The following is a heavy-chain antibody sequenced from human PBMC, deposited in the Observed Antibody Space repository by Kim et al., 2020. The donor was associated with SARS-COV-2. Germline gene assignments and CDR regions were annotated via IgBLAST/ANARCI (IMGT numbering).Heavy chain of an antibody. V-gene: IGHV3-7*03. J-gene: IGHJ4*02. CDR3: ARDNWGLDY. D-gene: IGHD7-27*01. Sequence: GGSLRLSCATSGLSFSTSWMSWVRQAPGKGLEWVANIKQHGREKEKYYVDSVKGRFTISRDNAKSSLYLQMSSLRPDDTAVYYCARDNWGLDYWGQGALVTVSS. CDR1: GLSFSTSW. CDR2: IKQHGREK.